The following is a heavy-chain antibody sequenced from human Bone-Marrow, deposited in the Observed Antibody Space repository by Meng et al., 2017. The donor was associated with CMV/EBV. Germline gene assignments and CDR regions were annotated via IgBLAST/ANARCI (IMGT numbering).Heavy chain of an antibody. CDR3: ARDKKPRYCSSTSCYFIDYYGMDV. CDR1: RFIFKNFG. D-gene: IGHD2-2*01. Sequence: GESLKISCVASRFIFKNFGMHWVRQGPGKGLEWVAFIRYDGSNKYYADSVKGRFTISRDNSKNTLYLQMNRVRAEDTAVYYCARDKKPRYCSSTSCYFIDYYGMDVWGQGTTVTVSS. CDR2: IRYDGSNK. J-gene: IGHJ6*02. V-gene: IGHV3-30*02.